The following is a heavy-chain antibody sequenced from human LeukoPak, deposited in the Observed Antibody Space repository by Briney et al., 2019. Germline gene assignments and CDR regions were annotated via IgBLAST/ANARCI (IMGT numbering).Heavy chain of an antibody. CDR2: IYHSGST. CDR3: ARLWLQGFYFDY. D-gene: IGHD5-24*01. V-gene: IGHV4-30-2*01. J-gene: IGHJ4*02. Sequence: PSETLSLTCAVSGGSISSGGYSWSWIRQPPGKGLEWIGYIYHSGSTYYNPSLKSRVTISVDRSKNQFSLKLSSVTAADTAVYYCARLWLQGFYFDYWGQGTLVTVSS. CDR1: GGSISSGGYS.